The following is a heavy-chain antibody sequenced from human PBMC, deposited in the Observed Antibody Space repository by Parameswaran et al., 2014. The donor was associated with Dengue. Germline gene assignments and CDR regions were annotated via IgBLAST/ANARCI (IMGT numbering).Heavy chain of an antibody. Sequence: VRQAPGKGLEWVSYISSSGSTIYYADSVKGRFTISRDNAKNSLYLQMNSLRAEDTAVYYCARVRGAAAGIWNFQHWGQGTLVTVSS. CDR3: ARVRGAAAGIWNFQH. V-gene: IGHV3-11*01. J-gene: IGHJ1*01. CDR2: ISSSGSTI. D-gene: IGHD6-13*01.